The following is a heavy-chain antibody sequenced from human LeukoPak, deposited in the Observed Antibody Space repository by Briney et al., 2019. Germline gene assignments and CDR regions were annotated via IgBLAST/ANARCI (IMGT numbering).Heavy chain of an antibody. Sequence: SETLSLTCTVSGGSISSYYWSWIRQPAGKGLEWIGRIYTSGSTNYNPSLKSRVFISIGTSKNRFSLTLNSVTAADTAVYYCATLRGDYYDSRAYDLWGQGTMVTVSS. CDR2: IYTSGST. D-gene: IGHD3-22*01. V-gene: IGHV4-4*07. CDR1: GGSISSYY. J-gene: IGHJ3*01. CDR3: ATLRGDYYDSRAYDL.